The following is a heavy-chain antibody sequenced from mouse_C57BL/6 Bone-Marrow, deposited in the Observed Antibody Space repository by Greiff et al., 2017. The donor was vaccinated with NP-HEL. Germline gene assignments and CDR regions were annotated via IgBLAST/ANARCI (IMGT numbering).Heavy chain of an antibody. CDR3: VRGVLGWLLNYAMDY. CDR1: GFTFNTYA. V-gene: IGHV10-3*01. J-gene: IGHJ4*01. Sequence: EVMLVESGGGLVQPKGSLKLSCAASGFTFNTYAMHWVRQAPGKGLEWVARIRSKSSNYATYYADSVKDRFTISRDDSQSMLYLQMNNLKTEDTAMYYCVRGVLGWLLNYAMDYWGQGTSVTVSS. D-gene: IGHD2-3*01. CDR2: IRSKSSNYAT.